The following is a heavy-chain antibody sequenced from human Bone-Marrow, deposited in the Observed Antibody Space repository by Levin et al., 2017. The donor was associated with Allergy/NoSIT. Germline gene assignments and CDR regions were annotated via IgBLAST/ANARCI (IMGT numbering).Heavy chain of an antibody. V-gene: IGHV4-39*01. J-gene: IGHJ5*02. D-gene: IGHD3-10*01. CDR1: GGSISSSGFF. Sequence: SETLSLTCAVSGGSISSSGFFWGWIRQPPGKGLEWIGSFFDSGSNYYNSSLKSRVTMSVDTTKNHFSLKLTSVTAADTAVYYFAIHDEEDGSGIGRFDPWGQGTLVVVSS. CDR3: AIHDEEDGSGIGRFDP. CDR2: FFDSGSN.